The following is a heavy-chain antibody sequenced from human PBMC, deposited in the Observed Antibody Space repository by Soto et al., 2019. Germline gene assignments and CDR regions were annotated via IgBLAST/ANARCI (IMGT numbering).Heavy chain of an antibody. Sequence: SETLSLTCAVSGGSISSSNWRTWVRQPPGKGLEWIGEIYHSGSTNYNLSLKSRVTISVDKSKKQFSLKLESVTAADTAVYYCARRHCSSTSCSGKYAWFDPWGQGTLVTVSS. D-gene: IGHD2-2*01. CDR3: ARRHCSSTSCSGKYAWFDP. V-gene: IGHV4-4*02. J-gene: IGHJ5*02. CDR2: IYHSGST. CDR1: GGSISSSNW.